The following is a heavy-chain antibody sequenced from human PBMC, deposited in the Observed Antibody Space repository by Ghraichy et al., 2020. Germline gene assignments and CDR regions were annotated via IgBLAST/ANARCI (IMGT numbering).Heavy chain of an antibody. D-gene: IGHD3-3*01. CDR3: ARDTYYDFWSGYSLFDY. V-gene: IGHV4-39*07. J-gene: IGHJ4*02. Sequence: SETLSLTCTVSGGSISSSSYYWGWIRQPPGKGLEWIGSIYYSGSTYYNPSLKSRVTISVDTSKNQFSLKLSSVTAADTAVYYCARDTYYDFWSGYSLFDYWGQGTLVTVSS. CDR1: GGSISSSSYY. CDR2: IYYSGST.